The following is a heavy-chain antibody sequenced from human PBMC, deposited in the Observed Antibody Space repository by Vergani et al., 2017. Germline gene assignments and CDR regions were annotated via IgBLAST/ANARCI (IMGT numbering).Heavy chain of an antibody. J-gene: IGHJ4*02. CDR3: ARDYLDFSGSGSPYYFDH. CDR1: GFFFSDYY. Sequence: QVQLVESGGGLVKPGGSLRLSCTASGFFFSDYYMSWLRRAPGKRLEWISYIASSDTTVYYADSVKGRFTISRDNAKNSLYLEMNSLRAEDTAVYYCARDYLDFSGSGSPYYFDHWGQGTQVTVSS. D-gene: IGHD3-10*01. CDR2: IASSDTTV. V-gene: IGHV3-11*04.